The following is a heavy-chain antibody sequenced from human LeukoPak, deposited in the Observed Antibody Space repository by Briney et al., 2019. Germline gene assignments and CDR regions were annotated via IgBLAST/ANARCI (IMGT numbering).Heavy chain of an antibody. CDR2: IYYSGST. CDR3: ARDPRYGSGRKKGSYYYYGMDV. J-gene: IGHJ6*02. D-gene: IGHD3-10*01. CDR1: GGSISSGGYY. V-gene: IGHV4-31*03. Sequence: SETLSLTCTVSGGSISSGGYYWSWIRQHPGKGLEWIGYIYYSGSTYYNPSLKSRVTISVDTSKNQFSLKLSSVTAADTAVYYCARDPRYGSGRKKGSYYYYGMDVWGQGTTVTVSS.